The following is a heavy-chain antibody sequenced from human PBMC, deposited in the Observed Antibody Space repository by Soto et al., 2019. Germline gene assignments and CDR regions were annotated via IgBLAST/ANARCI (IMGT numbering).Heavy chain of an antibody. Sequence: LSLTCAASGFTFDDYAMHWVRQAPGKGLEWVSLISWDGGSTYYADSVKGRFTISRDNSKNSLYLQMNSLRAEDTALYYCAKDIYPDYYGSGSYLDYCGQGTLVTVSS. CDR3: AKDIYPDYYGSGSYLDY. J-gene: IGHJ4*02. D-gene: IGHD3-10*01. CDR2: ISWDGGST. V-gene: IGHV3-43D*03. CDR1: GFTFDDYA.